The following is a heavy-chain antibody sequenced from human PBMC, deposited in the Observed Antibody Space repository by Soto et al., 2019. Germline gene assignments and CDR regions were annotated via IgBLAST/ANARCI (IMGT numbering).Heavy chain of an antibody. CDR2: IIPILGIA. CDR1: GGTFSSYT. Sequence: SVKVSCKASGGTFSSYTISWVRQAPGQGLEWMGRIIPILGIANYAQKFQGRVTITADKSTSTAYMELSSLRSEDTAVYYCARDPEGEYSSSWYPLDYWGQGTLVTSPQ. J-gene: IGHJ4*02. CDR3: ARDPEGEYSSSWYPLDY. V-gene: IGHV1-69*04. D-gene: IGHD6-13*01.